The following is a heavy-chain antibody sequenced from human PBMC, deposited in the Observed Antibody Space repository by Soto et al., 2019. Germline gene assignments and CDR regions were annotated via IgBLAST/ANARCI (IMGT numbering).Heavy chain of an antibody. CDR2: INHSGST. CDR1: GGSFSGYY. J-gene: IGHJ4*02. CDR3: ARVGPAASRHYHY. Sequence: SETLSLTCAVYGGSFSGYYWSWIRQSPGKGLEWIGEINHSGSTNYNPSLKSRVTISVDTSKNQFSLKLSSVTAADTAVYYCARVGPAASRHYHYWGQGTLVTVSS. V-gene: IGHV4-34*01. D-gene: IGHD2-2*01.